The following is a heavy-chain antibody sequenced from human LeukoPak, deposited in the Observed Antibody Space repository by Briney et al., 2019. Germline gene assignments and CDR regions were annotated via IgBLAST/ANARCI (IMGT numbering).Heavy chain of an antibody. D-gene: IGHD2-15*01. V-gene: IGHV4-4*07. J-gene: IGHJ4*02. CDR1: GGSISSYY. CDR2: IYTSGST. Sequence: SETLSLTCTVSGGSISSYYWSWIRQPAGKGLEWLGRIYTSGSTNYNPSLKSRVTMSVDTSKNQFSLKLRSVTAADTAVYYCARGPYKREIVVVLAATSHYFDYWGQGTPVTVSS. CDR3: ARGPYKREIVVVLAATSHYFDY.